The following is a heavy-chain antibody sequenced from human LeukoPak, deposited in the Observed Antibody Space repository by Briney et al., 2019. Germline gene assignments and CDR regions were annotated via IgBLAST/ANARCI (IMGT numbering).Heavy chain of an antibody. V-gene: IGHV4-34*01. Sequence: PSETLSLTCAVYGGSFSGYYWSWIRQPPGKGLEWIGEINHSGSTNYNPSLKSRVTISVGTSKNQFSLKLSSVTAADTAVYYCARGVYYGSGNYYNVWNYWGQGTLVTVSS. CDR2: INHSGST. CDR1: GGSFSGYY. D-gene: IGHD3-10*01. J-gene: IGHJ4*02. CDR3: ARGVYYGSGNYYNVWNY.